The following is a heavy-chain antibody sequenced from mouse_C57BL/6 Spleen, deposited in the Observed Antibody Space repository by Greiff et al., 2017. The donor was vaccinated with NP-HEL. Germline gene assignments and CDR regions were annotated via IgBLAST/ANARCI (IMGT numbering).Heavy chain of an antibody. J-gene: IGHJ3*01. CDR2: IWSGGST. CDR3: ATLNWEGFAY. Sequence: QVQLQQSGPGLVQPSPSLSITCTVSGFSLTSYGVHWVRQSPGKGLAWLRVIWSGGSTDYNAAFISRLSISKDNSKSQVFFKMNSLQADDTAIYYCATLNWEGFAYWGQGTLVTVSA. D-gene: IGHD4-1*02. CDR1: GFSLTSYG. V-gene: IGHV2-2*01.